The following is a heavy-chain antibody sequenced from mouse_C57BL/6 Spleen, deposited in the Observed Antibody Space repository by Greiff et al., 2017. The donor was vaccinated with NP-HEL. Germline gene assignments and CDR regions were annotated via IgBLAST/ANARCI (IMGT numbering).Heavy chain of an antibody. CDR2: ISYDGSN. Sequence: VQLKESGPGLVKPSQSLSLTCSVTGYSITSGYYWNWIRQFPGNKLEWMGYISYDGSNNYNPSLKNRISITRDTSKNQFFLKLNSVTTEDTATYYCATRYFAYWGQGTLVTVSA. V-gene: IGHV3-6*01. CDR3: ATRYFAY. CDR1: GYSITSGYY. D-gene: IGHD2-12*01. J-gene: IGHJ3*01.